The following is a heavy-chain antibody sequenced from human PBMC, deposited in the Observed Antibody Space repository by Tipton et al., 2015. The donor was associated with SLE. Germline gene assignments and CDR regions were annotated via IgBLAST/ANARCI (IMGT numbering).Heavy chain of an antibody. CDR1: GGSFRGYH. V-gene: IGHV4-34*01. D-gene: IGHD6-6*01. CDR3: ARLIAARLPFDY. J-gene: IGHJ4*02. Sequence: TLSLTCAVYGGSFRGYHWSWIRQPPGKGLEWIGEINHSGSTNHNPSLKRRVTISVDTSKNQFSLKLSSVTAAGTAVYYCARLIAARLPFDYWGQGTLVTVSS. CDR2: INHSGST.